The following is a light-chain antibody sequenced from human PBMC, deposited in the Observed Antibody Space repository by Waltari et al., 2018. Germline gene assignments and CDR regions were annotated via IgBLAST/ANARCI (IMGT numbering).Light chain of an antibody. V-gene: IGLV1-40*01. J-gene: IGLJ3*02. CDR2: VNN. Sequence: QSVLTQPPSVSGAPGQRVTISCTGSTSNIGAGYDVHWYQQFPGTAPKLIIFVNNNRPSGVPDRFSGSKSGTSASLAITGLQAEDEADYYCQSFDGLSRSGVFGVGTKLTVL. CDR1: TSNIGAGYD. CDR3: QSFDGLSRSGV.